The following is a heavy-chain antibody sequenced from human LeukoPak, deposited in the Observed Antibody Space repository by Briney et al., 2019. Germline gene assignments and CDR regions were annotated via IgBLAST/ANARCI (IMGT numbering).Heavy chain of an antibody. Sequence: ASVKVSCKASGYTFTGHAMNWVRQAPGQGPEWMGYINTKTGNPTYAQGFTGRFVFSLDTSVSTAYLQISSLKPEDTGVYYCAEGGWVAVTGMDSWGQGTLVTVSS. D-gene: IGHD6-19*01. V-gene: IGHV7-4-1*02. CDR2: INTKTGNP. CDR1: GYTFTGHA. CDR3: AEGGWVAVTGMDS. J-gene: IGHJ4*02.